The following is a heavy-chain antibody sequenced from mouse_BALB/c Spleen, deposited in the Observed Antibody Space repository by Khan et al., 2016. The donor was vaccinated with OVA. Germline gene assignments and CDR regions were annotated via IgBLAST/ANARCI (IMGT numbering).Heavy chain of an antibody. D-gene: IGHD4-1*01. CDR1: GFTFSSYG. V-gene: IGHV5-6*02. CDR3: ASHVTGSFAY. J-gene: IGHJ3*01. Sequence: DVKLVESGGDLVKPGGSLKLSCAASGFTFSSYGMSWVRQTPDKRLEWVATISSGGDYTYYPDSVKGRFTISRDNDKNTLYLQMSSLKAEDTAMYYCASHVTGSFAYWGQGNLVTVSA. CDR2: ISSGGDYT.